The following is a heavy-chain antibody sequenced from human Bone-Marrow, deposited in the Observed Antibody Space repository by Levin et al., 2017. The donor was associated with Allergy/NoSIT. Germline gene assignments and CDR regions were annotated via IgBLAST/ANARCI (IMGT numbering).Heavy chain of an antibody. CDR2: IYPGYSDT. CDR3: ARRPCGGDCYNPSLHAFDI. Sequence: GESLKISCKGSGYSFTSYWIGWVRQMPGKGLEWMGIIYPGYSDTRYSPSFQGQVTISADKSISTAYLQWSSLKASDTAMYYCARRPCGGDCYNPSLHAFDIWGQGTMVTVSS. V-gene: IGHV5-51*01. J-gene: IGHJ3*02. CDR1: GYSFTSYW. D-gene: IGHD2-21*02.